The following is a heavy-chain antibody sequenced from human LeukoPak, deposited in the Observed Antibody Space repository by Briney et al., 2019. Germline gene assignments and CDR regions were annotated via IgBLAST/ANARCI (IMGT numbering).Heavy chain of an antibody. CDR1: GFTFSSYW. J-gene: IGHJ4*02. V-gene: IGHV3-7*01. CDR3: ARDQRTFGGVIVPFDY. CDR2: IKQDGSDK. Sequence: PGGSLRLSCAASGFTFSSYWMSWVRQAPGKGLEWVANIKQDGSDKYYVDSVKGRFTISRDNAKNALYLQMNSLRAEDTAVYYCARDQRTFGGVIVPFDYWGQGILVTVSS. D-gene: IGHD3-16*02.